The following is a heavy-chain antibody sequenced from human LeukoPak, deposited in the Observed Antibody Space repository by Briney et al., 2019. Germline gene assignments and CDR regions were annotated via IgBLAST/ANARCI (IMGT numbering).Heavy chain of an antibody. CDR2: IYYSGST. D-gene: IGHD2-15*01. CDR3: ARRILDIVVVVAYYFDY. Sequence: SETLSLTRTVSGGSISSSSYYWGWIRQPPGKGLEWIGSIYYSGSTYYNPSLKSRVTISVDTSKNQFSLKLSSVTAADTAVYYCARRILDIVVVVAYYFDYWGQGTLVTVSS. V-gene: IGHV4-39*01. CDR1: GGSISSSSYY. J-gene: IGHJ4*02.